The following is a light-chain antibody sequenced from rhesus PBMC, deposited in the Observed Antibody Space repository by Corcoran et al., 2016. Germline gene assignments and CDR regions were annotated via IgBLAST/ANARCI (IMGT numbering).Light chain of an antibody. CDR2: DAS. V-gene: IGKV3-42*02. J-gene: IGKJ3*01. CDR3: QQYSNWPLT. CDR1: QSVSSS. Sequence: EIVLTQSPATLSLSPGERATLSCRASQSVSSSLAWYQPKPGQAPRLLIYDASSRATGIPDRFSGSGSGTDFPLTISSLEPEDVVVYYCQQYSNWPLTFGPGTKLDIK.